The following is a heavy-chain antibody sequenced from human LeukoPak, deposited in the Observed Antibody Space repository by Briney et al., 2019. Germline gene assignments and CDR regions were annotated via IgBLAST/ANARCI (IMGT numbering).Heavy chain of an antibody. D-gene: IGHD6-19*01. V-gene: IGHV4-4*02. CDR1: GGSISSNW. CDR3: ARGGGSGWLDAFDI. J-gene: IGHJ3*02. CDR2: IYHSGST. Sequence: PSETLSLTCAVSGGSISSNWWSWVRQPPGKGLEWIGEIYHSGSTNYNPSLKSRVTISVDKSKNQFSLKLSSVTAADTAVYYCARGGGSGWLDAFDIWGQGTMVTVSS.